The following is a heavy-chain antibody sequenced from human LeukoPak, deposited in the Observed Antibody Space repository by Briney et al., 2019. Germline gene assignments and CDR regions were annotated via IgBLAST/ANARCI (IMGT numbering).Heavy chain of an antibody. CDR3: ARDRLSRDGYNPAGYFDD. CDR2: ISYDGSNK. Sequence: GGSLRLSCAASGFTFSSYATRWVRQAPGKGLEWVAVISYDGSNKYYADSVKGRFTISRDNSKNTLYLQMNSLRAEDTAVYYCARDRLSRDGYNPAGYFDDWGQGTLVTVSS. J-gene: IGHJ4*02. D-gene: IGHD5-24*01. CDR1: GFTFSSYA. V-gene: IGHV3-30*04.